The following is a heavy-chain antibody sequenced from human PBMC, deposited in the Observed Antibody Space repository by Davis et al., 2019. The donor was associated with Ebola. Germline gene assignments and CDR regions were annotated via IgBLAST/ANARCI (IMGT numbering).Heavy chain of an antibody. CDR2: ISYDGGRK. J-gene: IGHJ4*02. CDR1: GFTFSSYG. CDR3: ARHWKGKGNPMIVVVITTGFDY. V-gene: IGHV3-30*03. Sequence: GGSLRLSCAASGFTFSSYGIHWVRQTPGKGLEWVADISYDGGRKYYADSVKGRFTISRDNSKNTLYLQMNSLRADDTAVYYCARHWKGKGNPMIVVVITTGFDYWGQGTLVTVSS. D-gene: IGHD3-22*01.